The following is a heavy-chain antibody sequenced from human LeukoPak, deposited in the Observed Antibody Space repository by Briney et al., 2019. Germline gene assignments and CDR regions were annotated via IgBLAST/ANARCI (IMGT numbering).Heavy chain of an antibody. Sequence: SVKVSCKASGGTFSSYAISLVRQAPGQGLEWMGGIIPIFGTANYAQKFQGRVTITADESTSTAYMELSSLRSEDTAVYYCARGRLAARKYCSSTSCYPYYYMDVWGKGTTVTVSS. CDR2: IIPIFGTA. D-gene: IGHD2-2*01. J-gene: IGHJ6*03. V-gene: IGHV1-69*13. CDR1: GGTFSSYA. CDR3: ARGRLAARKYCSSTSCYPYYYMDV.